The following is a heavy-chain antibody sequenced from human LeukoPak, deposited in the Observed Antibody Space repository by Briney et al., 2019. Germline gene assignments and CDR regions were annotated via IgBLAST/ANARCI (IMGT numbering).Heavy chain of an antibody. CDR3: ARLGIAAAGTAGYYYYYYYMDV. Sequence: SETLSLTCTVSGGSISSSSYYWSWIRQPPGKGLEWIGYIYYSGSTNYNPSLKSRVTISVDTSKNQFSLKLSSVTAADTAVYYCARLGIAAAGTAGYYYYYYYMDVWGKGTTVTVSS. J-gene: IGHJ6*03. CDR1: GGSISSSSYY. V-gene: IGHV4-61*05. D-gene: IGHD6-13*01. CDR2: IYYSGST.